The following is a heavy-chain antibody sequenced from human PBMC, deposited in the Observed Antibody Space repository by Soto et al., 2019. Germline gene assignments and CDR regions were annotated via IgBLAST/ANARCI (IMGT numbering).Heavy chain of an antibody. CDR3: ARGSRL. Sequence: SETLSLTCTVTGGSISTFLWNWIRQPPGKGLEWIGSIYYSGSTNYNPSLNSRVTISVDTSKNQFSLKLNSVTAADTAVYYCARGSRLWGQGTLVTVSS. J-gene: IGHJ4*02. D-gene: IGHD2-2*01. CDR2: IYYSGST. CDR1: GGSISTFL. V-gene: IGHV4-59*01.